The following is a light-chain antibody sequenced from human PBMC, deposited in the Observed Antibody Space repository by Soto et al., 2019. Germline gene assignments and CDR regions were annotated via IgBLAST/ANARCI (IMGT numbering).Light chain of an antibody. CDR2: DIF. V-gene: IGKV3D-15*01. CDR3: QQYNSWPLT. Sequence: EIVLTQSPGTLSLSPVEGAAPSCRPGQSVSSSYLAWYQQKPGQAPRLVIYDIFTRATGVPTRISGSGSGTEFTLTISSLQSEDFAVYYCQQYNSWPLTFGGGTKVDIK. J-gene: IGKJ4*01. CDR1: QSVSSSY.